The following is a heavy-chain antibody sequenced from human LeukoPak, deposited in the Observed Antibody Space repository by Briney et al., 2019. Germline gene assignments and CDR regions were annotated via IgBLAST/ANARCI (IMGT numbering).Heavy chain of an antibody. CDR2: INHSGST. J-gene: IGHJ4*02. CDR1: GGSFSGYY. CDR3: ARRPYDYVWGSYRPFDY. D-gene: IGHD3-16*02. Sequence: SPSETLSLTCAVYGGSFSGYYWSWIRQPPGKGLEWIGEINHSGSTNYNPSLKSRVTISVDTSKNQFSLKLSSVTAADTAVYYCARRPYDYVWGSYRPFDYWGQGTLVTVSS. V-gene: IGHV4-34*01.